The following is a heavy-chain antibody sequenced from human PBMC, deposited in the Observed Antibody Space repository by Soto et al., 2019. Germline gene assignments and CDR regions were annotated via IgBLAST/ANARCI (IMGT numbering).Heavy chain of an antibody. Sequence: SETLSLTCTVSGGSISSSSYYWGWIRQPPGKGLEWIGSIYYSGSTYYNPSLKSRVTISVDTSKNQFSLKLSSVTAADTAVYYCARYNYYGSGSRNYGMDVWGQGTTVTVS. D-gene: IGHD3-10*01. CDR1: GGSISSSSYY. V-gene: IGHV4-39*01. CDR2: IYYSGST. CDR3: ARYNYYGSGSRNYGMDV. J-gene: IGHJ6*02.